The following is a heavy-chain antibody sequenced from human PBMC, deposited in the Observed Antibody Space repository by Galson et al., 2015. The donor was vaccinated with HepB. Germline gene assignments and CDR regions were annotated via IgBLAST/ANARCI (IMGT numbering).Heavy chain of an antibody. CDR3: IRENTNSDSFDY. Sequence: SLRLSCAASGFTFSSYWMNWVRQAPGKGLVWVSRINSDGSSTSHADSVKGRFTISRDNAKNTLYLQTNSLRVEDTAVYYCIRENTNSDSFDYWGQGTLVTVSS. D-gene: IGHD1-1*01. V-gene: IGHV3-74*01. CDR1: GFTFSSYW. CDR2: INSDGSST. J-gene: IGHJ4*02.